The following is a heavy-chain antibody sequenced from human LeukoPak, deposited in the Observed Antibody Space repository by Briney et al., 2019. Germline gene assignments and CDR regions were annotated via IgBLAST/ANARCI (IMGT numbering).Heavy chain of an antibody. CDR3: ARGPGPDYGDYVYFDY. Sequence: SVKVSCKASGGTFSSYAISWVRQDPGQGLEWMGGIIPIFGTANYAQKFQGRVTITADESTSTAYMELSSLRSEDTAVYYCARGPGPDYGDYVYFDYWGQGTLVTVSS. V-gene: IGHV1-69*01. CDR1: GGTFSSYA. CDR2: IIPIFGTA. D-gene: IGHD4-17*01. J-gene: IGHJ4*02.